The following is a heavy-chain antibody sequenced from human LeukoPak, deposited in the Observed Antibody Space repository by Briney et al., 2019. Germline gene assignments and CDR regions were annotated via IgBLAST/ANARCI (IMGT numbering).Heavy chain of an antibody. J-gene: IGHJ6*03. Sequence: GGSLRLSCTASGFTFNSYSMNWVRQAPGKGLEWVSLISWDGGSTYYTDSVKGRFTISRDNSKKSLYLHMNSLRTEDTALYYCVRGTVLDFYYYYMDVWGKGTTVTVSS. CDR1: GFTFNSYS. V-gene: IGHV3-43*01. D-gene: IGHD4-17*01. CDR2: ISWDGGST. CDR3: VRGTVLDFYYYYMDV.